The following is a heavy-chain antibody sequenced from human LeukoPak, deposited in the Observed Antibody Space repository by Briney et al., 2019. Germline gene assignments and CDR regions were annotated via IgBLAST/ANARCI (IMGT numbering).Heavy chain of an antibody. D-gene: IGHD2-15*01. CDR3: ARYCTVGSCLDY. Sequence: SETLSLTCTVSGGSISSYHWSWIRQPPGKGLEWIGYISNSGGTNYNPSLKSRVTIPEDTSKNHFSLKLRSVTAADTAVYYCARYCTVGSCLDYWGQGTLVTVSS. CDR2: ISNSGGT. CDR1: GGSISSYH. V-gene: IGHV4-59*08. J-gene: IGHJ4*02.